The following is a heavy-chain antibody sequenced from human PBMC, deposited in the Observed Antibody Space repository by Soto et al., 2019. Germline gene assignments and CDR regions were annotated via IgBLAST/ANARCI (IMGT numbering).Heavy chain of an antibody. V-gene: IGHV4-59*11. D-gene: IGHD3-10*01. J-gene: IGHJ6*02. CDR1: GGSISSHY. Sequence: PSETLSLTCTVSGGSISSHYWSWIRQPPGKGLEWIGYIYYSGSTNYNPSLKSRVTISVDTSKNQFSLKLSSVTAADTAVYYCARGWFGEFPYYYYYGMDVWGQGTTVTVSS. CDR2: IYYSGST. CDR3: ARGWFGEFPYYYYYGMDV.